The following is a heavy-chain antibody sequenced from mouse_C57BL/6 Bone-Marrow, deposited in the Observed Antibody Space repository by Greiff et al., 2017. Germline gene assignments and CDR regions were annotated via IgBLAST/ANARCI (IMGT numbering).Heavy chain of an antibody. J-gene: IGHJ3*01. CDR1: GYTFTSYW. CDR3: ARGGVYYGYYVRFAY. V-gene: IGHV1-64*01. CDR2: IHPNSGST. D-gene: IGHD2-3*01. Sequence: QVQLQQPGAELVKPGASVKLSCKASGYTFTSYWMHWVKQRPGQGLEWIGMIHPNSGSTNYNEKFKSKATLTVDKSSSTAYVQLSSLTSEDAAVXYCARGGVYYGYYVRFAYWGQGTLVTVSA.